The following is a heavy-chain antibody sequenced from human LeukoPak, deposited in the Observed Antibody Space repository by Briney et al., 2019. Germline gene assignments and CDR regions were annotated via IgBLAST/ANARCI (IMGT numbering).Heavy chain of an antibody. CDR2: VELSGRT. CDR1: GGSISSTNW. Sequence: PSGTLSLTCGVSGGSISSTNWWTWVRQPPGEGLEWIGEVELSGRTNYNPSLESRVTISVDMSANHISLKLTSVTAADTAVYYCARGLRLYSGYDFLRYWGQGTLVTVSS. J-gene: IGHJ4*02. V-gene: IGHV4-4*02. CDR3: ARGLRLYSGYDFLRY. D-gene: IGHD5-12*01.